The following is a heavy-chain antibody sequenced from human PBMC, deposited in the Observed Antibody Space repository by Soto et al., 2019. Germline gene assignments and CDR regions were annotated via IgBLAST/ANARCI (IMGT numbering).Heavy chain of an antibody. CDR2: IYYSGST. D-gene: IGHD3-10*01. CDR1: GGSISSGDYS. J-gene: IGHJ3*02. Sequence: PSETLSLTCTVSGGSISSGDYSWSWIRQPPGKGLEWIGYIYYSGSTYCNPSLKSRVSISVDTSKNQFSLKLSSVTAADTAVYYCASSPIWFGDLLSAFDIWGQGTMVTVSS. V-gene: IGHV4-30-4*01. CDR3: ASSPIWFGDLLSAFDI.